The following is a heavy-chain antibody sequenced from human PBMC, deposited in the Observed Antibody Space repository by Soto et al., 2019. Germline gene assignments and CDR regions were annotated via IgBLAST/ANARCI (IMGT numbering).Heavy chain of an antibody. CDR3: ARVGTGTTSQAGGMYV. J-gene: IGHJ6*02. CDR2: IYYSGST. V-gene: IGHV4-59*08. Sequence: SETLSLTCTVSGDSIRSYYWNWIRQPPGKGLECIGYIYYSGSTYYNPSLKSRVTISVDTSKNQFSLKLSSVTAADTAVYYCARVGTGTTSQAGGMYVWGQGTTVTVSS. D-gene: IGHD1-7*01. CDR1: GDSIRSYY.